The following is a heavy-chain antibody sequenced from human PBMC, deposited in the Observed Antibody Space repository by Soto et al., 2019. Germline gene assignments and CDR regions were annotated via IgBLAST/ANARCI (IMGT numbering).Heavy chain of an antibody. V-gene: IGHV3-23*01. CDR2: TSLSGDST. CDR1: GFTFNIYA. CDR3: ARTLAVAVPWYYGMDV. J-gene: IGHJ6*02. D-gene: IGHD6-19*01. Sequence: GGSLRLSCEASGFTFNIYAMNWARQAPGKGLEWVSATSLSGDSTYFADSVKGRFMISRDNSKNTLYLQMNSLRAEDTAIYHRARTLAVAVPWYYGMDVWGQGTTVTVSS.